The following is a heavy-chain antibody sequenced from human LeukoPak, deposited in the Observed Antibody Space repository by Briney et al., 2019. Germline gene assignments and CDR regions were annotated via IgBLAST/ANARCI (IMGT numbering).Heavy chain of an antibody. V-gene: IGHV3-21*01. Sequence: GGSLRPSCAASGFSFSTYSMSWVRQAPGKGLEWVSSISSSSSYIYYADSVKGRFTISRDNAKNSLYLQMNSLRAEDTAVYYCARSVMVRGLDYWGQGTLVTVSS. CDR2: ISSSSSYI. CDR3: ARSVMVRGLDY. CDR1: GFSFSTYS. D-gene: IGHD3-10*01. J-gene: IGHJ4*02.